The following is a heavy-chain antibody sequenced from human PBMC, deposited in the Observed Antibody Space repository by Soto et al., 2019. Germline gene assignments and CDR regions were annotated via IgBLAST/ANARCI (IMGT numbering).Heavy chain of an antibody. Sequence: RGSLRLSCAASGFNFSNYAMHWVRQAPGKGLEWVSVIYSGGSTYYADSVKGRFTISRDNSKNTLYLQMNSLRAEDTAVYYCARHGYNYGGGYFDYWGQGTLVTVSS. CDR1: GFNFSNYA. J-gene: IGHJ4*02. V-gene: IGHV3-66*04. D-gene: IGHD5-18*01. CDR3: ARHGYNYGGGYFDY. CDR2: IYSGGST.